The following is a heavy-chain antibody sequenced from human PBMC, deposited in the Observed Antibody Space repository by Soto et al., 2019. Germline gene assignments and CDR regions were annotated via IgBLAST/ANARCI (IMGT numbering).Heavy chain of an antibody. J-gene: IGHJ4*02. CDR3: ASLDIVVVVADQVY. CDR2: IYYSGST. CDR1: GGSISSSSYY. V-gene: IGHV4-39*01. Sequence: QLQLQESGPGLVKPSETLSLTCTVSGGSISSSSYYWGWIRQPPGKGLEWIGSIYYSGSTYYNPSLKRRVTISVATSKNQFALKLSSVTAADTAVYYCASLDIVVVVADQVYWGQGTLVTVSS. D-gene: IGHD2-15*01.